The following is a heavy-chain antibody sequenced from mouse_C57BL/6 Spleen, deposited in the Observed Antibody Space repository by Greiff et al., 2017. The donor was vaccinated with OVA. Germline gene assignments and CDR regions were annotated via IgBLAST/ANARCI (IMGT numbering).Heavy chain of an antibody. CDR2: IYPSDSET. V-gene: IGHV1-61*01. CDR3: ARDGYYSGFAY. CDR1: GYTFTSYW. Sequence: VQLQQSGAELVRPGSSVKLSCKASGYTFTSYWMDWVKQRPGQGLEWIGNIYPSDSETHYNQKFKDKATLTVDKSSSTAYMQLSSLTSEDSAVYYCARDGYYSGFAYWGQGTLVTVSA. J-gene: IGHJ3*01. D-gene: IGHD2-3*01.